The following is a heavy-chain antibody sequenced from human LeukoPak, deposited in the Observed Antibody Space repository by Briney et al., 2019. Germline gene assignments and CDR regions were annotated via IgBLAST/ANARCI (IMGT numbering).Heavy chain of an antibody. D-gene: IGHD3-22*01. J-gene: IGHJ4*02. V-gene: IGHV3-21*01. Sequence: GGSLRLSCAASGFTFSSYSMNWVRQAPGKGLEWVSSTSSSSSYIYYADSVKGRFTVSRDNAKNSLYLQMNSLRAEDTAVYYCAGGRYYDSSGYPPFDYWGQGTLVTVSS. CDR1: GFTFSSYS. CDR3: AGGRYYDSSGYPPFDY. CDR2: TSSSSSYI.